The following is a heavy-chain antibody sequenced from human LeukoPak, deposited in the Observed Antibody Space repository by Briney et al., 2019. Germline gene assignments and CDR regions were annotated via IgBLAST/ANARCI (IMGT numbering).Heavy chain of an antibody. D-gene: IGHD4-17*01. Sequence: PGGSLRLSCAASAFTFDDYAMHWVRQAPGKGLEWVSLISGDGATTYYAASVKGRFTISRDNQKNFLYLQMNNLGTEDTGLFYCANDLSTVFDALNIWGQGTLVTVSS. J-gene: IGHJ3*02. CDR2: ISGDGATT. CDR3: ANDLSTVFDALNI. CDR1: AFTFDDYA. V-gene: IGHV3-43*02.